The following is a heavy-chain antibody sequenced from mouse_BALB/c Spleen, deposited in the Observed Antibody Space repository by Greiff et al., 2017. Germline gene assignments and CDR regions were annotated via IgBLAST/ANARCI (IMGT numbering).Heavy chain of an antibody. CDR2: IYPGDGDT. CDR3: ARRGYRYDDGRYYAMDY. D-gene: IGHD2-14*01. J-gene: IGHJ4*01. Sequence: VQLQQSGPELVKPGASVKISCKASGYAFSSSWMNWVKQRPGQGLEWIGRIYPGDGDTNYNGKFKGKATLTADKSSSTAYMQLSSLTSVDSAVYFCARRGYRYDDGRYYAMDYWGQGTSVTVSS. CDR1: GYAFSSSW. V-gene: IGHV1-82*01.